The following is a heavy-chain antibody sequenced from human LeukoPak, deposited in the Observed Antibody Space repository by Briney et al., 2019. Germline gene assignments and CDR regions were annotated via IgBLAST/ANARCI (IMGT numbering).Heavy chain of an antibody. V-gene: IGHV1-24*01. D-gene: IGHD4-17*01. CDR3: ATSSGAIGGKTTVTTNYYYYMDV. CDR1: GYTLTELS. CDR2: FDPEDGET. J-gene: IGHJ6*03. Sequence: ASVKVSCKVSGYTLTELSMHWVRQAPGKGLEWMGGFDPEDGETIYAQKFQGRVTMTEDTSTDTAYMGLSSLRSEDTAVYYCATSSGAIGGKTTVTTNYYYYMDVWGKGTTVTVSS.